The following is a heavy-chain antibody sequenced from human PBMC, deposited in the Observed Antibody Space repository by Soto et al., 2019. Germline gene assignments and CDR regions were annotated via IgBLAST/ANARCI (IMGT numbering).Heavy chain of an antibody. CDR3: ARSLRGVIIDFDS. D-gene: IGHD3-10*01. Sequence: EVPLLESGGGSVQPGGSLRLSCAASGFTFSSNAMSWVRQAPGKGLEWVSAISGTTDNTYYADSVKGRFTISRDNSKNTLYLQMNSLRAEDTALYYCARSLRGVIIDFDSWGQGTLVTVSS. V-gene: IGHV3-23*01. J-gene: IGHJ4*02. CDR1: GFTFSSNA. CDR2: ISGTTDNT.